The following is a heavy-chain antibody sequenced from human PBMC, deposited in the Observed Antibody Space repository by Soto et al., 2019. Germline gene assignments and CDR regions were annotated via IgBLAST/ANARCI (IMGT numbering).Heavy chain of an antibody. CDR3: ARELKANYYDSGRYYPTRYFDY. J-gene: IGHJ4*02. D-gene: IGHD3-10*01. CDR1: GFTFSSFA. CDR2: ISYDGSNE. V-gene: IGHV3-30-3*01. Sequence: QVRLVESGGGVVQPGRSLRLSCAASGFTFSSFAVHWVRQAPGKGLEWLVVISYDGSNEYYADSVKGRFTISRDNSKNTLYLQLNSLRPEDTAVYYCARELKANYYDSGRYYPTRYFDYWGQGTLVTVSS.